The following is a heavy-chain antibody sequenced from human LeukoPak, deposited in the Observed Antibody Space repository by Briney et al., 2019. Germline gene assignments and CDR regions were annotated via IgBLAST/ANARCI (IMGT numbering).Heavy chain of an antibody. CDR2: MNPNSGNT. CDR1: GYTFTSYD. CDR3: AKNIALTGEFDS. J-gene: IGHJ4*02. V-gene: IGHV1-8*01. D-gene: IGHD7-27*01. Sequence: ASVKVSCKASGYTFTSYDVNWFRQATGQGLEWMGSMNPNSGNTGYAQKFQGRVSLTRDTSISTAYLELISLRSEDTAVYYCAKNIALTGEFDSWGQGTLVTVSS.